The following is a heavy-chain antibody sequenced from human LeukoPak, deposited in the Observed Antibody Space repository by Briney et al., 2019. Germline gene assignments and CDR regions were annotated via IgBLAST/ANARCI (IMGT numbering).Heavy chain of an antibody. CDR1: GFTFSSYG. Sequence: GWSLRLSCAASGFTFSSYGMHWVRQAPGRGLEGVAVISYDGSNKYYADSVKGRFTISRNNSKNTLYLQMNSLRAEDTAVYYCAKDLDILTGYLVDYWGQGTLVTVSS. CDR2: ISYDGSNK. D-gene: IGHD3-9*01. V-gene: IGHV3-30*18. CDR3: AKDLDILTGYLVDY. J-gene: IGHJ4*02.